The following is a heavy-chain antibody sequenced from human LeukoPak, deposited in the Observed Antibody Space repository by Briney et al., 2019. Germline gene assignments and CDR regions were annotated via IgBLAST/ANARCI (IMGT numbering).Heavy chain of an antibody. D-gene: IGHD6-13*01. CDR3: ARDFQYSSSRPLDP. V-gene: IGHV3-38-3*01. J-gene: IGHJ5*02. CDR1: GFTVSSNE. CDR2: ISGGST. Sequence: GGSLRLSCAASGFTVSSNEMSWVRQAPGKGLEWVSSISGGSTYYADSRKGRFTISRDNSKNTLHLQMNSLRAEDTAVYYCARDFQYSSSRPLDPWGQGTLVTVSS.